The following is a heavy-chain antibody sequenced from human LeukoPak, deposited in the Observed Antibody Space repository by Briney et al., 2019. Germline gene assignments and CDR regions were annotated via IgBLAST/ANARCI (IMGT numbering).Heavy chain of an antibody. V-gene: IGHV3-23*01. CDR3: AKGRKWELPLDY. J-gene: IGHJ4*02. CDR1: GFTFSSYA. Sequence: PGASLRLSCAASGFTFSSYAMSWVRQAPGKGLEGVSVFSGSGTRTYYADSVKGRFTISRDNSKNTLYLQMNSLRAEDTAVYYCAKGRKWELPLDYWGQGTLVTVSS. CDR2: FSGSGTRT. D-gene: IGHD1-26*01.